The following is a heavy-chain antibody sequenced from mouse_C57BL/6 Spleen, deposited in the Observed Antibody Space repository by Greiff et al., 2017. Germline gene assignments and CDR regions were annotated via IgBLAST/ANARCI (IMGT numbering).Heavy chain of an antibody. J-gene: IGHJ3*01. Sequence: QVQLKQPGAELVKPGASVKLSCKASGYTFTSYWMQWVKQRPGQGLEWIGEIDPSDSYTNYNQKFKGKATLTVDTSSSTAYMQLSSLTSEDSAVYYCESTGDFAYWGQGTLVTVSA. CDR2: IDPSDSYT. D-gene: IGHD1-1*01. CDR3: ESTGDFAY. V-gene: IGHV1-50*01. CDR1: GYTFTSYW.